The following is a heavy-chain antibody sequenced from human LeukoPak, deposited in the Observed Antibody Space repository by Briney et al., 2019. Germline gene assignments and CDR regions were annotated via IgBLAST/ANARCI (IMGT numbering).Heavy chain of an antibody. CDR3: ATGYDTISPPRY. J-gene: IGHJ4*02. CDR1: GFTFSSYW. Sequence: PGGSLKLSCAASGFTFSSYWMSWVRQAPGKGLEWVANIKQDGSEKYYVDSVKGRFTISRDNAKNSLYLQMNSLRAEDTAVYYCATGYDTISPPRYWGQGTLVTVSS. V-gene: IGHV3-7*01. D-gene: IGHD3-9*01. CDR2: IKQDGSEK.